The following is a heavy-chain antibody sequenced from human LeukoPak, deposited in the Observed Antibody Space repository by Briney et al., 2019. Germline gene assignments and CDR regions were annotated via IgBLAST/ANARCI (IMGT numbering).Heavy chain of an antibody. D-gene: IGHD2-2*01. V-gene: IGHV3-30-3*01. CDR3: ARSPRPYCSSTSCYAEDY. J-gene: IGHJ4*02. CDR1: GFTFSSYA. Sequence: GRSLRLSCAASGFTFSSYAMHWVRQAPGKGLEWVAVIPYDGSNKYYADSVKGRFTISRDNSKNTLYLQMDSLRAEDTAVYYCARSPRPYCSSTSCYAEDYWGQGTLVTVSS. CDR2: IPYDGSNK.